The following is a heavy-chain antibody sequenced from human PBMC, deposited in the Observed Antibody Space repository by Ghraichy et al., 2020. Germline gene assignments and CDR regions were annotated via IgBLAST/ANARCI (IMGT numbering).Heavy chain of an antibody. Sequence: GGSLRLSCAASGFTFSSYSMNWVRQAPGKGLEWVSSISSSSSYIYYADSVKGRFTISRDNAKNSLYLQMNSLRAEDTAVYYCARTRGIAVAGTGSVPYYYGMDVWGQGTTVTVSS. J-gene: IGHJ6*02. CDR2: ISSSSSYI. CDR3: ARTRGIAVAGTGSVPYYYGMDV. CDR1: GFTFSSYS. V-gene: IGHV3-21*01. D-gene: IGHD6-19*01.